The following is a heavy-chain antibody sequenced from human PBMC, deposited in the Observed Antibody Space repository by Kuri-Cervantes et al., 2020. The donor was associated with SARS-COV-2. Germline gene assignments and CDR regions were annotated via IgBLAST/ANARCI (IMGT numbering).Heavy chain of an antibody. Sequence: GESLKISCAASGFNFNGFWMGWVRQAPGKGLEWVAVIWYDGSNKYYADSVKGRFTISRDNSKNTLYLQMNSLRAEDTAVYYCARVVAEFFSGYYDFDYWGQGTLVTVSS. J-gene: IGHJ4*02. CDR1: GFNFNGFW. D-gene: IGHD1-26*01. CDR3: ARVVAEFFSGYYDFDY. V-gene: IGHV3-33*08. CDR2: IWYDGSNK.